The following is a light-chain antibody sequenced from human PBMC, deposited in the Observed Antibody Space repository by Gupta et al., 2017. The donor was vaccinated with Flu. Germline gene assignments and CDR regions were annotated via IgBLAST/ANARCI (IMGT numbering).Light chain of an antibody. V-gene: IGLV1-40*01. Sequence: HSVLTQPPSVSGAPGQRVTISCTGGSSNIGAGYDVHWYQQFPGTAPKLLIYVNTNRPSGVPDRFSGSKSGASASLAITGLHVEDEADYYCQSYDTTLSAAVFGGGTKLTVL. CDR1: SSNIGAGYD. J-gene: IGLJ2*01. CDR2: VNT. CDR3: QSYDTTLSAAV.